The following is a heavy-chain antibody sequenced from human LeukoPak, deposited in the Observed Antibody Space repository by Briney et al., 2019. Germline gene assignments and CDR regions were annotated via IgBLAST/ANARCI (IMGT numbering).Heavy chain of an antibody. Sequence: GGSLRLSCSASGFIFSSYAMNWFRQAPGMGPEWVSTISSSGRSTYYADSVKGRFTISRDNSKNTLYLQMNSLRAEDTAVYYCAKATGNYYGSGVIASYWGQGTLVTVSS. CDR3: AKATGNYYGSGVIASY. D-gene: IGHD3-10*01. CDR2: ISSSGRST. J-gene: IGHJ4*02. V-gene: IGHV3-23*01. CDR1: GFIFSSYA.